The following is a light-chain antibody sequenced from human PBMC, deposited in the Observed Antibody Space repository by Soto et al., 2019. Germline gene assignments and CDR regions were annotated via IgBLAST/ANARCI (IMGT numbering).Light chain of an antibody. J-gene: IGLJ1*01. Sequence: QPALTQPPSASGSPGQSVTISCTGTSSDVADYQYVSWYQQHPGKAPKLMIYEVNKRPSGIPDRFSGSKSGSTASLTVSGLQPEDEADYYCSSYAGSSTYVFGTGTKLTVL. V-gene: IGLV2-8*01. CDR2: EVN. CDR1: SSDVADYQY. CDR3: SSYAGSSTYV.